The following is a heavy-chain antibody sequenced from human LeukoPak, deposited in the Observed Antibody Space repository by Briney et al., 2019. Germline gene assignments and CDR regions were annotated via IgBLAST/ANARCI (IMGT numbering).Heavy chain of an antibody. J-gene: IGHJ3*02. CDR2: IYYSGST. D-gene: IGHD1-26*01. Sequence: SQTLSLTCTVSGGSISSGDYYWSWIRQPPGKGLEWIGYIYYSGSTNYNPSLKSRVTISVDTSKNQFSLKLRSVTAADTAVYYCARAPGSGWGAFDIWGQGTMVTVSS. CDR3: ARAPGSGWGAFDI. CDR1: GGSISSGDYY. V-gene: IGHV4-61*08.